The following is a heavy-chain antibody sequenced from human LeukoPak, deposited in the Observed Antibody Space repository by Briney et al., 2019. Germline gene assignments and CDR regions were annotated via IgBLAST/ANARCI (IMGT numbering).Heavy chain of an antibody. V-gene: IGHV3-74*01. CDR3: ARGRLTSSWYYFDY. CDR1: GFTFSGYW. J-gene: IGHJ4*02. CDR2: ISTDGSSN. Sequence: GSLRLPCAASGFTFSGYWMHWVRQAPGKGLVWVSRISTDGSSNTYADSVKGRFTISRDNAKNTLYLQMNSLRAEDTAVYYCARGRLTSSWYYFDYWGQGTLVTVSS. D-gene: IGHD6-19*01.